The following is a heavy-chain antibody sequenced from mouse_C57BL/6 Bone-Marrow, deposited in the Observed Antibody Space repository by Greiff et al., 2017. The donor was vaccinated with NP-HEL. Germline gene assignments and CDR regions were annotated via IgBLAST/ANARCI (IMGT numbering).Heavy chain of an antibody. CDR2: ISYDGSN. J-gene: IGHJ2*01. CDR3: AKGYGNYEGDY. V-gene: IGHV3-6*01. CDR1: GYSITSGYY. D-gene: IGHD2-10*02. Sequence: DVQLVESGPGLVKPSQSLSLTCSVTGYSITSGYYWNWIRQFPGNKLEWMGYISYDGSNNYNPSLKNRISITRDTSKNQFFLKLNSVTTEDTATYYCAKGYGNYEGDYWGQGTTLTVSS.